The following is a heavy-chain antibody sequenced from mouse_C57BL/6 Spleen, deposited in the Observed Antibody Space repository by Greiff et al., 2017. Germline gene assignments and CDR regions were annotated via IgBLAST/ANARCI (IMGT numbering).Heavy chain of an antibody. V-gene: IGHV6-3*01. CDR3: TGSHDGYYAWFAY. Sequence: EVMLVESGGGLVQPGGSMKLSCVASGFTFSNYWMNWVRQSPEKGLEWVAQIRLKSDNYATHYAESVKGRFTISRDDFKSSVYLQMNNLRAEDTGIYYCTGSHDGYYAWFAYWGQGTLVTVSA. J-gene: IGHJ3*01. CDR2: IRLKSDNYAT. D-gene: IGHD2-3*01. CDR1: GFTFSNYW.